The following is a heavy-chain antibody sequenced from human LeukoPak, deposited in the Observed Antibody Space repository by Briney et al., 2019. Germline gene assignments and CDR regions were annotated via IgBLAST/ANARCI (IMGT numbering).Heavy chain of an antibody. D-gene: IGHD3-3*01. V-gene: IGHV5-51*01. Sequence: GESLKISCKGSGYSFTSYWIGWVRQMPGKGLEWMGIIYPGDSDTRYSPSFQGQVTISADKPISTAYLQWSSLKASDTAMYYCARLYYDFWSDYYLPYYYYYMDVWGKGTTVTVSS. CDR1: GYSFTSYW. J-gene: IGHJ6*03. CDR3: ARLYYDFWSDYYLPYYYYYMDV. CDR2: IYPGDSDT.